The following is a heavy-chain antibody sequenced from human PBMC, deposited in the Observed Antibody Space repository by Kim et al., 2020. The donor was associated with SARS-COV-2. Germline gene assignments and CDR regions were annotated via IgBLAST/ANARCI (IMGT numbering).Heavy chain of an antibody. CDR2: VHGGGSTT. Sequence: GGSPRLSCAASGFTFSSYAMSWVRQAPGKGLEWVSVVHGGGSTTYYADSAKGRFTISRDNSKNTLYLQMNSLRDEDTAVYYCAKSPYSSGWYRRFDYWGQGTLVTVSS. D-gene: IGHD6-19*01. J-gene: IGHJ4*02. V-gene: IGHV3-23*03. CDR1: GFTFSSYA. CDR3: AKSPYSSGWYRRFDY.